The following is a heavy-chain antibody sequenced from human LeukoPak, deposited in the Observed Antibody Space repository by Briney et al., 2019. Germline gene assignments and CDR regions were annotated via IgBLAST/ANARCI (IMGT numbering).Heavy chain of an antibody. J-gene: IGHJ4*02. D-gene: IGHD1-26*01. V-gene: IGHV4-61*02. CDR3: ASDPPAAGIDY. CDR2: IYIRGST. Sequence: PSETLSLTCTVSCGSISSGRYYWSWIRQPAGKGLQWIGRIYIRGSTHHHPSLNTPSPISVDTSENQFFLKLSSWTAADTAVYYCASDPPAAGIDYWGQGTLVTVSS. CDR1: CGSISSGRYY.